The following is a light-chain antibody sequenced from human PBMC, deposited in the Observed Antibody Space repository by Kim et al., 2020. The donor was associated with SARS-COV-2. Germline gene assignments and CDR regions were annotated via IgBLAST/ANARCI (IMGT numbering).Light chain of an antibody. J-gene: IGKJ3*01. CDR2: DAS. V-gene: IGKV1-33*01. CDR3: QQYRT. Sequence: SSLAASVGDRVTITCQASQDISNYLNWYQQKPGKAPKLLIYDASNLETGVPSRFSGSGSGTDFTFTISSLQPEDIATYYCQQYRTFGPGTKVDIK. CDR1: QDISNY.